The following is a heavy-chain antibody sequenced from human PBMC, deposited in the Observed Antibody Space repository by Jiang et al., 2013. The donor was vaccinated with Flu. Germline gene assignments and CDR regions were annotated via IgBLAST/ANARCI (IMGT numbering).Heavy chain of an antibody. CDR2: IIPIVGKV. CDR3: ARVGRRKNDFLTESHFNHGMDV. J-gene: IGHJ6*04. CDR1: GGTFSSYG. Sequence: SGAEVKKPGSSVKVSCKASGGTFSSYGLTWVRQAPGQGLEWMGRIIPIVGKVNYSQKFQGRVTITADKSTRTVYMEMSGLRSEDTAIYYCARVGRRKNDFLTESHFNHGMDVWGKGTTVTVSS. V-gene: IGHV1-69*04. D-gene: IGHD3-9*01.